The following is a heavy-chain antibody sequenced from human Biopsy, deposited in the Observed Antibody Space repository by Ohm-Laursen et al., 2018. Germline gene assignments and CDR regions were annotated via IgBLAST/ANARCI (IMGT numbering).Heavy chain of an antibody. Sequence: TQTLTLTCTFSGFSFTTVGMRVTWIRQAPGKALEWLAHIDWAGDTRYSASLKTRLSISKDTFKDQVVLTMTDIDPVDTATYYCARASASQYYGVDVWGQGTSVTVSS. V-gene: IGHV2-70*04. CDR2: IDWAGDT. J-gene: IGHJ6*02. D-gene: IGHD1-26*01. CDR1: GFSFTTVGMR. CDR3: ARASASQYYGVDV.